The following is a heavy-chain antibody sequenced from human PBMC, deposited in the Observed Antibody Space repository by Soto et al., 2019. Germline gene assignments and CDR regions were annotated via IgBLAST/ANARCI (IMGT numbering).Heavy chain of an antibody. V-gene: IGHV3-30-3*01. D-gene: IGHD3-16*01. Sequence: GGSLRLSCAASGFTFSSYAMHWVRQAPGKGLEWVAVISYDGSNKYYADSVKGRFTISRDNSKNTLYLQMNSLRAEDTAVYYCARGIRWSPLGGYYYYYGMDVWGQGTTVTVSS. CDR2: ISYDGSNK. CDR1: GFTFSSYA. CDR3: ARGIRWSPLGGYYYYYGMDV. J-gene: IGHJ6*02.